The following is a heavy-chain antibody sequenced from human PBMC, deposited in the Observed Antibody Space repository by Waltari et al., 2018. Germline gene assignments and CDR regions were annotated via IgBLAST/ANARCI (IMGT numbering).Heavy chain of an antibody. D-gene: IGHD3-9*01. V-gene: IGHV3-30*01. CDR2: ISYDGSNK. CDR3: ARDLARTGYYAVGYYYYGMDV. CDR1: GFTFSSYA. J-gene: IGHJ6*02. Sequence: QVQLVESGGGVVQPGRSLRLSCAASGFTFSSYAMHWVRQAPGKGLEGGAVISYDGSNKYYAYSVKGQFTISRDNSKNTLYLQMNSLRAEDTAVYYCARDLARTGYYAVGYYYYGMDVWGQGTTVTVSS.